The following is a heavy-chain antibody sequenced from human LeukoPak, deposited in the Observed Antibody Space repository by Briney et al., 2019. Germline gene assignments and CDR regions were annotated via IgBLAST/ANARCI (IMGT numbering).Heavy chain of an antibody. Sequence: GGSLRLSCAASGFTFSSYSMNWVRQAPGKGLEWVSYISSSSTIYYADSVKGRFTIFRDNAKNSLYLQMNSLRAEDMALYYCARSGSSSYYFDYWGQGTLVTVSS. CDR2: ISSSSTI. V-gene: IGHV3-48*04. D-gene: IGHD6-6*01. J-gene: IGHJ4*02. CDR1: GFTFSSYS. CDR3: ARSGSSSYYFDY.